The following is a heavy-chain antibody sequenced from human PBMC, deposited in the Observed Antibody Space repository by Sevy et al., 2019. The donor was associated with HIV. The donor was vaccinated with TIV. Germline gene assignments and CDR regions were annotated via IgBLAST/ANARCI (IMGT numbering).Heavy chain of an antibody. Sequence: ASVKVSCKASGYTFTTYRITWVQQAPGQGFQWMGWISAHNGDTKYAQKLQGRLTMTTETSTSTAYMELRSLRSDDTAVYYCARAYCSGGSCYSLAYWGQGTLVTVSS. CDR3: ARAYCSGGSCYSLAY. CDR1: GYTFTTYR. D-gene: IGHD2-15*01. CDR2: ISAHNGDT. V-gene: IGHV1-18*01. J-gene: IGHJ4*02.